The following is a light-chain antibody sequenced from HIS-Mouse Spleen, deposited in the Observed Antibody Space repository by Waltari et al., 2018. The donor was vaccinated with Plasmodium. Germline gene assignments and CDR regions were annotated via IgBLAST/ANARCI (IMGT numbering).Light chain of an antibody. V-gene: IGKV2-30*02. CDR3: MQGTHWRGT. CDR2: KVS. Sequence: DVVMTQSPLSLPVTLGQPASISCRSSQSLVHSDGNTYLNWFQQRPGQSPRRLIYKVSNRDSGVPDRFGGSGSGTDFTVKISRVEAGDVGVYYGMQGTHWRGTFGQGTKVEIK. J-gene: IGKJ1*01. CDR1: QSLVHSDGNTY.